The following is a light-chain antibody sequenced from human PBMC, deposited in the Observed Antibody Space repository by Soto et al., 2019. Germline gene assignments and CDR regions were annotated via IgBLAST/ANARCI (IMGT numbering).Light chain of an antibody. CDR1: QSISSL. CDR3: QQSYSTFP. CDR2: AAS. V-gene: IGKV1-39*01. J-gene: IGKJ5*01. Sequence: DIQMTQSPSTLSASASARVATTFRASQSISSLLSWYQQKPGKAPKLLIYAASSLQSGVPSMFSGSGSGTYFTLTISSLQPEDFATYYCQQSYSTFPFGQGTRLEI.